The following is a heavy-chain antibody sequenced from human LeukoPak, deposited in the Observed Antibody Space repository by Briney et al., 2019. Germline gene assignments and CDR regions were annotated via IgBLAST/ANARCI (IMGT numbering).Heavy chain of an antibody. J-gene: IGHJ4*02. CDR2: IYYSGST. Sequence: ASETLSLTCTVSGGSISSYYWSWIRQPPGKGLEWIGYIYYSGSTNYNPSLKSRVTISVDTSKNQFSLKLSSVTAADTAVYYCARVDTIFGVVIRDYWGQGTLVTVSS. D-gene: IGHD3-3*01. V-gene: IGHV4-59*01. CDR1: GGSISSYY. CDR3: ARVDTIFGVVIRDY.